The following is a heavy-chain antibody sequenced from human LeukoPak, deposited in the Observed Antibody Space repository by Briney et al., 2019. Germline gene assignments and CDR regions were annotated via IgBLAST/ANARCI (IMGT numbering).Heavy chain of an antibody. CDR1: GGSISSYY. CDR3: ARADGDYDAFDI. CDR2: IYYSGST. V-gene: IGHV4-59*01. J-gene: IGHJ3*02. Sequence: SETLSLTRTVSGGSISSYYWSWIRQPPGKGLEWIGYIYYSGSTNYNPSLKSRVTISVDTSKNQFSLKLSSVTAADTAVYYCARADGDYDAFDIWGQGTMVTVSS. D-gene: IGHD4-17*01.